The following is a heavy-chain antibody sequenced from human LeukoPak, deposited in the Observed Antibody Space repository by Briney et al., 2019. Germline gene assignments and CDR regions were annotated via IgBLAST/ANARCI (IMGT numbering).Heavy chain of an antibody. CDR1: GYTFTGYY. D-gene: IGHD3-16*01. CDR3: ARLRGAYEPFDY. Sequence: GASVKVSCKASGYTFTGYYLHWVRQAPGQGLEWMGWIHPNSGVTDYAQKFQGRVTVTRDTSISTAYMELSSLRTDDTAVYYCARLRGAYEPFDYWGLGTLVTVSS. J-gene: IGHJ4*02. CDR2: IHPNSGVT. V-gene: IGHV1-2*02.